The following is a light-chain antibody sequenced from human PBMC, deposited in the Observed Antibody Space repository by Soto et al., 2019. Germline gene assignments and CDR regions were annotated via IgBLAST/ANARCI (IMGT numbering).Light chain of an antibody. CDR1: QDIRNF. J-gene: IGKJ2*03. CDR3: QHYIRAPYS. Sequence: DIQMTQSPSSLSASVGDRVTITCRASQDIRNFLVWYQQIPGKVPKLLIYATSTLQPGVPSRFSGSGSGTDFPLTISSLQPEDVETYYCQHYIRAPYSFGQGTKVEIK. CDR2: ATS. V-gene: IGKV1-27*01.